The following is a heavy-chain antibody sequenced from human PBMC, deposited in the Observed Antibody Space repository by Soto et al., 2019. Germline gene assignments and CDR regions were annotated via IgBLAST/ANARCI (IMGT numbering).Heavy chain of an antibody. Sequence: PGESLKISCKGSGYSFTSYWIGWVRQMPGKGLEWMGIIYPGDSDTRYSPSFQGQVTISADKSISTAYLQWSSLKASDTAMYYCASQAELFWDYYYHDVMAFWAQGTTV. D-gene: IGHD3-10*01. V-gene: IGHV5-51*01. CDR2: IYPGDSDT. CDR3: ASQAELFWDYYYHDVMAF. J-gene: IGHJ6*02. CDR1: GYSFTSYW.